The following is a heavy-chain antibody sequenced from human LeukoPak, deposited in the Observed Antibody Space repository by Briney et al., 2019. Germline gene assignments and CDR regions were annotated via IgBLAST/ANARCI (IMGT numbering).Heavy chain of an antibody. CDR1: GGTFSSYA. V-gene: IGHV1-69*05. Sequence: SVKVSCKASGGTFSSYAISWVRQAPGQGLEWMGGIIPIFCTANYAQKFQGRVTITTDESTSTAYIELSSLRSEDTAVYYCARVRTEITTEYYYYYYMDVWGKGTTVTVSS. D-gene: IGHD3-22*01. CDR2: IIPIFCTA. CDR3: ARVRTEITTEYYYYYYMDV. J-gene: IGHJ6*03.